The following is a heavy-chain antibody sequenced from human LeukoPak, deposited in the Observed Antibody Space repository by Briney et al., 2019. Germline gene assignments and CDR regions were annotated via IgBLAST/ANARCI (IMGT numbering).Heavy chain of an antibody. CDR2: ISAYNGNT. J-gene: IGHJ4*02. Sequence: ASVKVSCKASGYTFTSNCINWVRQAPGQRLEWMGWISAYNGNTNYAQKLQGRVTMTTDTSTSTAYMELRSLRSDDTAVYYCTRDLPYSSSWESIDYWGQGTLVTVSS. V-gene: IGHV1-18*01. CDR1: GYTFTSNC. CDR3: TRDLPYSSSWESIDY. D-gene: IGHD6-13*01.